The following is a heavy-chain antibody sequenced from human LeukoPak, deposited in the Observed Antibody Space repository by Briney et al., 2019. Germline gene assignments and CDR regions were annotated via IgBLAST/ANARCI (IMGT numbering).Heavy chain of an antibody. CDR1: GFTFSDYF. CDR2: ISSSSSYI. Sequence: GGSLRLSCAASGFTFSDYFMSWIRQAPGKGLEWVSSISSSSSYIYYADSVKGRFTISRDNAKNSLYLQMNSLRAEDTAVYYCARDVGSDYGDYFAFDIWGQGTMVTVSS. D-gene: IGHD4-17*01. J-gene: IGHJ3*02. CDR3: ARDVGSDYGDYFAFDI. V-gene: IGHV3-11*06.